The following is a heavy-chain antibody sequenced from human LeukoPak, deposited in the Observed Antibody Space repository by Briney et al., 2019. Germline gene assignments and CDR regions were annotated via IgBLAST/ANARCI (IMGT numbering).Heavy chain of an antibody. CDR2: IWYDGSNK. Sequence: GRSLRLSCAASGFTFSSHGIHWVRQAPGRGLEWVALIWYDGSNKYYADSVKGRFTISRDNSKSTLYLQMNSLRAEDTAMYYCARVSSAVGPSGAFDIWGQGTMVTVSS. J-gene: IGHJ3*02. CDR1: GFTFSSHG. CDR3: ARVSSAVGPSGAFDI. D-gene: IGHD1-26*01. V-gene: IGHV3-33*01.